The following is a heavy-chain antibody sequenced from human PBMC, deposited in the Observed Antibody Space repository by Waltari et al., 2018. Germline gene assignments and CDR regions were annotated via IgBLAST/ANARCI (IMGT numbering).Heavy chain of an antibody. Sequence: QMQLVQSGPEVKKPGTSVKVSCKASGFTFTSTAMQWVRQARGQRLEWIGWIVVGSGNTNYAQKFQERVTITRDMSTSTAYMELSSLRSEDTAVYYCAAWRGIAARKPLYMDVWGKGTTVTISS. V-gene: IGHV1-58*02. D-gene: IGHD6-6*01. J-gene: IGHJ6*03. CDR3: AAWRGIAARKPLYMDV. CDR1: GFTFTSTA. CDR2: IVVGSGNT.